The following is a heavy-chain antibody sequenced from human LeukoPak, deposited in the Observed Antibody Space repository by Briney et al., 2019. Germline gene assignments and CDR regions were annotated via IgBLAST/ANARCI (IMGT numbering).Heavy chain of an antibody. CDR2: IYSGAST. CDR3: ARDSGLNAFDI. J-gene: IGHJ3*02. Sequence: GGSLRLSCAASGFGVSNNYMSWVRQAPGKGLEWVAVIYSGASTVYADAVKGRFTLSRDNSQNALFLQMNSLKVEDTAVYYCARDSGLNAFDIWGQGTMVTVSS. V-gene: IGHV3-53*01. CDR1: GFGVSNNY.